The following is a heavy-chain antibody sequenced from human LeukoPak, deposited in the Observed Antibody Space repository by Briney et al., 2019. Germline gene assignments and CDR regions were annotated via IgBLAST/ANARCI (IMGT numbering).Heavy chain of an antibody. V-gene: IGHV4-59*01. CDR2: IYYSGST. CDR1: GGSISSYY. J-gene: IGHJ5*02. CDR3: ARNGAVAVNWFDP. Sequence: SETLSLTCTVSGGSISSYYWSWIRQPPGKGLEWIWYIYYSGSTNYNPSLKSRVTISVDTSKNQFSLKLSSVTAADTAVYYCARNGAVAVNWFDPWGQGTLVTVSS. D-gene: IGHD6-19*01.